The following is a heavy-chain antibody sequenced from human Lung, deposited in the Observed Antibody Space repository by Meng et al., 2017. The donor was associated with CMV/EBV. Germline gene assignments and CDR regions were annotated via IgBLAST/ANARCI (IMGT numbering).Heavy chain of an antibody. CDR1: GGSISSSSYY. CDR2: IYYSGST. Sequence: SETLSLTCTVSGGSISSSSYYWGWIRQPPGKGLEWIGSIYYSGSTYYNPSLKSRVTISVDTSKNQFSLKLSSVTAADTAVYYCARDIYHTDIVVVRSDAFDIWGQGTMVTFSS. V-gene: IGHV4-39*07. J-gene: IGHJ3*02. CDR3: ARDIYHTDIVVVRSDAFDI. D-gene: IGHD2-2*01.